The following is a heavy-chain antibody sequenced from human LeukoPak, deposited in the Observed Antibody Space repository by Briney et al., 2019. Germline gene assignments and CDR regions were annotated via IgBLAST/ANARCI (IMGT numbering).Heavy chain of an antibody. V-gene: IGHV1-18*01. CDR2: ISAYNGNT. D-gene: IGHD3-3*01. CDR1: GYTFTSYG. J-gene: IGHJ5*02. CDR3: ARDYDFWSEAYNWFDP. Sequence: ASVKVSCKASGYTFTSYGISWVRQAPGQGLEWMGWISAYNGNTNYAQKLQGRVTMTTDTSTSTAYMELRSLRSDDTAVYYCARDYDFWSEAYNWFDPWGQGTLVTVSS.